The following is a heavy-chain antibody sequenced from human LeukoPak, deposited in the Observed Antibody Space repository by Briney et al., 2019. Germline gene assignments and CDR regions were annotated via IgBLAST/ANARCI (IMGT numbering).Heavy chain of an antibody. CDR2: INAGNGNT. Sequence: ASVKVSCKASGYIFANYAIHWVRQAPGQRLEWMGWINAGNGNTKYSQNFQGRVTITRDTSASTAYMELSSLRSEDTAVYYCAKAIWIRGNYYFDYWGQGTQVTVSS. CDR1: GYIFANYA. V-gene: IGHV1-3*01. CDR3: AKAIWIRGNYYFDY. J-gene: IGHJ4*02. D-gene: IGHD3-10*01.